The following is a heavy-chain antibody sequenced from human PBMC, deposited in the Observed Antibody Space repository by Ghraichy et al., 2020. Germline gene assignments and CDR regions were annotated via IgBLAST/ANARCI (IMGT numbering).Heavy chain of an antibody. Sequence: ASVKVSCKASGYTFTAYYIHWVRQAPGQGLEWMGLIYPNDGGTDYAQKFQGRVSMTRDTSISTAYMELSSLKSDDTAVFYCARAASYSKGYPIFDIWGQGTMVTVSS. J-gene: IGHJ3*02. CDR2: IYPNDGGT. V-gene: IGHV1-2*02. D-gene: IGHD6-13*01. CDR3: ARAASYSKGYPIFDI. CDR1: GYTFTAYY.